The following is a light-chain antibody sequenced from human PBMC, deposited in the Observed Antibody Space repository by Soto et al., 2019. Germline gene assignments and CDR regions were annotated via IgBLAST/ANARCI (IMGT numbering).Light chain of an antibody. CDR3: QQRNDWPIT. Sequence: EIVLTQSPASLSLSPGERATLSCRASQSVDSHLGWYQQKPGQAPRLLIFGASNRATGIPARFSGSGSGTDFTLAINRLEPDDFAVYYCQQRNDWPITFGQGTRLEIK. CDR1: QSVDSH. J-gene: IGKJ5*01. V-gene: IGKV3-11*01. CDR2: GAS.